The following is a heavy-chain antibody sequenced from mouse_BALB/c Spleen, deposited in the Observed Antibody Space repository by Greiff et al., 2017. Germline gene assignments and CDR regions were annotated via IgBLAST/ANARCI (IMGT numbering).Heavy chain of an antibody. J-gene: IGHJ2*01. V-gene: IGHV14-4*02. CDR3: NAGLGRDY. CDR1: GFNIKDYY. Sequence: VQLKESGAELVRSGASVKLSCTASGFNIKDYYMHWVKQRPEQGLEWIGWIDPENGDTEYAPKFQGKATMTADTSSNTAYLQLSSLTSEDTAVYYCNAGLGRDYWGQGTTLTVSS. CDR2: IDPENGDT. D-gene: IGHD4-1*01.